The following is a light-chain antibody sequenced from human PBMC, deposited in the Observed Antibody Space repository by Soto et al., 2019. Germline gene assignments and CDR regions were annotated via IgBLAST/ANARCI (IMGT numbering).Light chain of an antibody. CDR1: QTITSW. Sequence: DIQMTQSPSTLSASVGDSVAITCRASQTITSWLAWYQQQPGKAPNLLIYKAYSLESGVPSRFSGSGSGTEFTLTISSLQPDDFATYYCQQYNSYPWTFGQGTKVEIK. J-gene: IGKJ1*01. CDR3: QQYNSYPWT. V-gene: IGKV1-5*03. CDR2: KAY.